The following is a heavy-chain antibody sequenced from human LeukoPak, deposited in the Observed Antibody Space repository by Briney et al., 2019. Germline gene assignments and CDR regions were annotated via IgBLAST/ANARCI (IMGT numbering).Heavy chain of an antibody. CDR1: GGSISSGYHY. Sequence: SQTLSLTCTVSGGSISSGYHYWSWIRQPPGKGLEWIGYIYHSGSTYYNPSLKSRVTISIDRSKNQFSLKLSSVTAADTAVYYCARAGNWNDVGFDYWGQGTLVTVSS. D-gene: IGHD1-20*01. V-gene: IGHV4-30-2*01. J-gene: IGHJ4*02. CDR3: ARAGNWNDVGFDY. CDR2: IYHSGST.